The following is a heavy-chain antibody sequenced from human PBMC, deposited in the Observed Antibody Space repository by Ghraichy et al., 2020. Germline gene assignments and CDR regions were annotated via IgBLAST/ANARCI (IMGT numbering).Heavy chain of an antibody. V-gene: IGHV3-23*01. J-gene: IGHJ4*02. D-gene: IGHD3-22*01. CDR2: ISGSGGST. CDR1: GFTFSSYA. CDR3: AKDVLPYYYDSSGYYSNFDY. Sequence: GESLNISCAASGFTFSSYAMSWVRQAPGKGLEWVSAISGSGGSTYYADSVKGRFTISRDNSNNTLYLQMNSLRAEDTAVYYCAKDVLPYYYDSSGYYSNFDYWGQGTLVTVSS.